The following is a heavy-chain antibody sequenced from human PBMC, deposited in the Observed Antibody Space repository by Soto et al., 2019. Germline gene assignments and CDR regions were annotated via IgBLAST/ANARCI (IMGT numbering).Heavy chain of an antibody. V-gene: IGHV1-18*01. D-gene: IGHD2-21*02. CDR2: ISAYNGNT. Sequence: ASVKVSCKASGYTFTSYGISWVRQAPGQGLEWMGWISAYNGNTNYAQKLQGRVTMTTDTSTSTAYMELRSLRSDDTAVYYCAREAEYCAGDCFHDAFDIWGQGTMVTVSS. J-gene: IGHJ3*02. CDR3: AREAEYCAGDCFHDAFDI. CDR1: GYTFTSYG.